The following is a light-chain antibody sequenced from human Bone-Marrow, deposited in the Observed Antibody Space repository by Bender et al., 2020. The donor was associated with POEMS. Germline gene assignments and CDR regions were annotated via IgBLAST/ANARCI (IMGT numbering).Light chain of an antibody. J-gene: IGLJ1*01. V-gene: IGLV2-14*02. CDR1: SSDVGSYNL. CDR3: SSYTSSNTNV. CDR2: EGT. Sequence: QSALTQPASVSGSPGQSITISCTGTSSDVGSYNLVSWYQQHPGKAPKLMIYEGTKRPSGVSNRFSGSKSDNTASLSISGLQAEDEADYYCSSYTSSNTNVFGTGTKVTVL.